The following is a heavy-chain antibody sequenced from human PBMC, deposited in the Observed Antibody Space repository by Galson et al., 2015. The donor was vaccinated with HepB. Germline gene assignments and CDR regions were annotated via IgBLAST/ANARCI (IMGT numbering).Heavy chain of an antibody. D-gene: IGHD3-16*02. J-gene: IGHJ3*02. CDR1: GGTFSSYA. V-gene: IGHV1-69*13. CDR2: IIPIFGTA. CDR3: ARTRLIYVWGSYPLDI. Sequence: SVKVSCKASGGTFSSYAISWVRQAPGQGLEWMGGIIPIFGTANYAQKFQGRVTITADESTSTAYMELSSLRSEDTAVYYCARTRLIYVWGSYPLDIWGQGTMVTVSS.